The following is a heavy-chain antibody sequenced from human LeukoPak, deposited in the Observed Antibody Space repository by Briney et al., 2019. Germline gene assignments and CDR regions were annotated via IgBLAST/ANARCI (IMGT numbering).Heavy chain of an antibody. D-gene: IGHD4-17*01. Sequence: PGRSLRLSCAASGFTFSTYAMHWVRQAPGKGLEWVAVISYDGSNKYYADSVKGRFTISRDNSKNTLYLQMNSLRAEDTAVYYCASSATVTDYGMDVWGQGTTVTVSS. J-gene: IGHJ6*02. CDR1: GFTFSTYA. V-gene: IGHV3-30-3*01. CDR3: ASSATVTDYGMDV. CDR2: ISYDGSNK.